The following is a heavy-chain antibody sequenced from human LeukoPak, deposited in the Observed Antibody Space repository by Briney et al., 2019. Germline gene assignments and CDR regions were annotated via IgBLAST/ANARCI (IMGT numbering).Heavy chain of an antibody. Sequence: ASVKVSCKASGYTFTSYAMHWVRQAPGQRLEWMGWINAGNGNTEYSQKFQGRVTITRDTSASTAYMELSSLRSEDTAVYYCAGGYSYGWGYFDYWGQGTLVTVSS. CDR3: AGGYSYGWGYFDY. V-gene: IGHV1-3*01. J-gene: IGHJ4*02. CDR1: GYTFTSYA. CDR2: INAGNGNT. D-gene: IGHD5-18*01.